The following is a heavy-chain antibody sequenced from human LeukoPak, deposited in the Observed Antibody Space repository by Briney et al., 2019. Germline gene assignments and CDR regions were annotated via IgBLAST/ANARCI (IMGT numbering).Heavy chain of an antibody. CDR1: GYSISSAYY. J-gene: IGHJ3*02. CDR3: ARRPRMIVGSGKGAYDI. Sequence: SETLSLTCTVSGYSISSAYYWGWIRQPPGKGLDWIGSIDYSGYTYYNPSLTTRVTISVDTSKNQFSLRLSSVTAADTALYYCARRPRMIVGSGKGAYDIWGQGTMVSVSP. V-gene: IGHV4-38-2*02. CDR2: IDYSGYT. D-gene: IGHD1-26*01.